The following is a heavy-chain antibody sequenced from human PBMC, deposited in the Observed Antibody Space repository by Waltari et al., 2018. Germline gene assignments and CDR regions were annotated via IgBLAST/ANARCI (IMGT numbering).Heavy chain of an antibody. CDR2: ISWNSGSI. CDR3: AKGDTIFGVVTGAFDI. CDR1: GFTFDDYA. D-gene: IGHD3-3*01. J-gene: IGHJ3*02. V-gene: IGHV3-9*01. Sequence: EVQLVESGGGLVQPGRSLRLSCAASGFTFDDYAMHWVRHAPGKGLEWVSGISWNSGSIGYADSVKGRFTISRDNAKNSLYLQMNSLRAEDTALYYCAKGDTIFGVVTGAFDIWGQGTMVTVSS.